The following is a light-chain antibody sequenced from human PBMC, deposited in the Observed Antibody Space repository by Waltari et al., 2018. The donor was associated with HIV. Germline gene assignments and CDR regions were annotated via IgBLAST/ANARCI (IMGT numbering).Light chain of an antibody. CDR1: SSNIRSNY. CDR2: RNN. V-gene: IGLV1-47*01. CDR3: ATRDGSLKV. Sequence: QSVLTQPPSASGTPGQGVTISCFGDSSNIRSNYVYWYQQLPGTAPKVLIYRNNQRPSGVPDRFSGSKSGASASLTISGLRSADEAVYFCATRDGSLKVFGGGTKLTVL. J-gene: IGLJ3*02.